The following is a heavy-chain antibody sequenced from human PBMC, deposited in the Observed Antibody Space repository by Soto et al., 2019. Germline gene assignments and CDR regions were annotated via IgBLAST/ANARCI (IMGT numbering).Heavy chain of an antibody. CDR1: GFTFSSYA. CDR3: AKPLLYGDNGNWFDP. CDR2: ISGSGGST. J-gene: IGHJ5*02. D-gene: IGHD4-17*01. V-gene: IGHV3-23*01. Sequence: EVQLLESGGGLVQPGGSLRLSCAASGFTFSSYAMSWVRQAPGKGLEWVSAISGSGGSTYYADSAKGRFTISRDNSKNTLYLQMNSLRAEDTAVYYCAKPLLYGDNGNWFDPWGQGTLVTVSS.